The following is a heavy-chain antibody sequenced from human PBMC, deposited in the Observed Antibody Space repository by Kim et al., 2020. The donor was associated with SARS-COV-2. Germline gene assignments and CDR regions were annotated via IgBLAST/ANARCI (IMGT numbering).Heavy chain of an antibody. V-gene: IGHV3-48*02. J-gene: IGHJ4*02. Sequence: SSSRIYYADSVKSRFTISVDNAKKSLYLHMNSLRDEDTAVYYCATGLPVYWGQGTLVTVSS. D-gene: IGHD4-17*01. CDR3: ATGLPVY. CDR2: SSSRI.